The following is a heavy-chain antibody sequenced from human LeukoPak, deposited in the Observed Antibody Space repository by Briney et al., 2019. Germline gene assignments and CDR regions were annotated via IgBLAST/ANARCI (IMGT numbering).Heavy chain of an antibody. CDR1: GFTFSSYW. CDR3: ARGGCSSTSCLYYYYGMDV. Sequence: GGSLRLSCAASGFTFSSYWMHWVRQAPGKGLVWVSRINSDGSSTSYADSVKGRFTISRDNAKNTLYLQMNSLRAEDTAVYYCARGGCSSTSCLYYYYGMDVWGQGTTVTVSS. V-gene: IGHV3-74*01. D-gene: IGHD2-2*01. J-gene: IGHJ6*02. CDR2: INSDGSST.